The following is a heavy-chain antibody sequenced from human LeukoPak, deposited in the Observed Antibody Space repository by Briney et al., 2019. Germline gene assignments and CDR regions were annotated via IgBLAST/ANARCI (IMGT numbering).Heavy chain of an antibody. CDR3: ARGVTRQGYCSGGSCNTSPYYYMDV. Sequence: SETLSLTCSVSGYSITSGYYWSWIRQPPGKGLEWIGYIYYSGSTNYNPSLKSRVTISVDTSKNQFSLKLSSVTAADTAVYYCARGVTRQGYCSGGSCNTSPYYYMDVWGKGTTVTISS. CDR1: GYSITSGYY. CDR2: IYYSGST. J-gene: IGHJ6*03. D-gene: IGHD2-15*01. V-gene: IGHV4-61*01.